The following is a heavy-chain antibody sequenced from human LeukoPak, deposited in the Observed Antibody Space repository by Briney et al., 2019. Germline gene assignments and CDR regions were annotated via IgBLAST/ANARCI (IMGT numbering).Heavy chain of an antibody. J-gene: IGHJ6*02. CDR2: IYYSGST. Sequence: PSQTLSLTCTVSGGSISSGGYYWSWIRQHPGKGLEWIGYIYYSGSTYYNPSLKSRVTISVDTSKNQFSLKLSSVTAADTAVYYCARDRVGLTYYGMGVWGQGTTVTVSS. CDR3: ARDRVGLTYYGMGV. CDR1: GGSISSGGYY. D-gene: IGHD2-8*01. V-gene: IGHV4-31*03.